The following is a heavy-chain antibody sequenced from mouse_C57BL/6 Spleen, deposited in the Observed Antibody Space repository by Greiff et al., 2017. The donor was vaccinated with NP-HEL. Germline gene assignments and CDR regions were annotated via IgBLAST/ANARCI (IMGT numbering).Heavy chain of an antibody. V-gene: IGHV1-82*01. CDR3: ASVYDGYSWFAY. CDR1: GYAFSSSW. CDR2: IDPANGNT. Sequence: VQLQQSGPELVKPGASVKISCKASGYAFSSSWMNWVKQRPGKGLEWIGRIDPANGNTKYAPKFQGKATITADTSSNTAYLQLSSLTSEDTAIYYCASVYDGYSWFAYWGQGTLVTVSA. J-gene: IGHJ3*01. D-gene: IGHD2-3*01.